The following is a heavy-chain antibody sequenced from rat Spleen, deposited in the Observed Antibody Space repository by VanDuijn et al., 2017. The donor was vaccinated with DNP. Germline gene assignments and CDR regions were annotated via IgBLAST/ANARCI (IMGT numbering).Heavy chain of an antibody. J-gene: IGHJ3*01. CDR1: GFTFSDYY. Sequence: EVQLVESGGGLVQPGRSLKLSCAASGFTFSDYYMAWVRQAPKQGLEWVATISYDGRRTYSRDSVKGRFSISRDNAKSTLYLQMDSLRSEDTATYYCATHQGVRIITPYNWFAYWGQGTLVTVSS. D-gene: IGHD1-6*01. V-gene: IGHV5S10*01. CDR2: ISYDGRRT. CDR3: ATHQGVRIITPYNWFAY.